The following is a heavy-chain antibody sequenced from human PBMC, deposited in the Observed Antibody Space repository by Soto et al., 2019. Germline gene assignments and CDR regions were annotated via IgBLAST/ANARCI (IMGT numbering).Heavy chain of an antibody. CDR1: GFTFSSYA. D-gene: IGHD3-22*01. Sequence: GGSLRLSCSASGFTFSSYAMHWVRQAPGKGLEYVSAISSNGGSTYYADSVKGRFTISRDNSKNTLYLQMSSLRAEDTAVYYCARDQGYYDSSGYAFDIWGQGTMVTVSS. J-gene: IGHJ3*02. CDR2: ISSNGGST. V-gene: IGHV3-64D*06. CDR3: ARDQGYYDSSGYAFDI.